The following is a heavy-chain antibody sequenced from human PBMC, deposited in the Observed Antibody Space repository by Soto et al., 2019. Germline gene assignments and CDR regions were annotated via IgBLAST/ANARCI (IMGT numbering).Heavy chain of an antibody. V-gene: IGHV5-51*01. J-gene: IGHJ6*02. Sequence: GESLRVCCKGAGYNFTGYWSGWVRPLPGKGLEWMGIIYPGDSDTRYSPSFQGQVTISADKSISTAYLQWSSLKASDTAMYYCERTAAAGKYYYGVDVWGQGTTVTVSS. CDR1: GYNFTGYW. CDR3: ERTAAAGKYYYGVDV. CDR2: IYPGDSDT. D-gene: IGHD6-13*01.